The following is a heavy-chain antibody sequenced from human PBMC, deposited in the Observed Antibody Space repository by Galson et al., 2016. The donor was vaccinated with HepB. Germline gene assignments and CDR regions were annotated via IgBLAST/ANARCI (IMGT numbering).Heavy chain of an antibody. CDR1: GGSINHGAFF. Sequence: TLSLTCGVSGGSINHGAFFWSWIRQPPGKGLEWIGYIYHGGSTYYNPSLKSRVTISADTSKNHFSLKLSAVTAADTAVYYCARWPLGYCPSGDCYTNDYWGQGILVTVSS. CDR2: IYHGGST. V-gene: IGHV4-30-2*01. J-gene: IGHJ4*02. D-gene: IGHD2-8*01. CDR3: ARWPLGYCPSGDCYTNDY.